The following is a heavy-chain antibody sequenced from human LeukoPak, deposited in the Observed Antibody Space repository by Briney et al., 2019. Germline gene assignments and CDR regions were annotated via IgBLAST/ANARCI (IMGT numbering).Heavy chain of an antibody. Sequence: PGGSLRLSCAASGFAFSSYAMSWVRQAPGKGLEWVSAISGSGGSPWYADSVRGRSTISRDNSKNTVYLQMKSLRAEDTAVYFCARDRDYPRDQFDYWGQGTLVTVSS. CDR1: GFAFSSYA. CDR2: ISGSGGSP. J-gene: IGHJ4*02. V-gene: IGHV3-23*01. D-gene: IGHD4-17*01. CDR3: ARDRDYPRDQFDY.